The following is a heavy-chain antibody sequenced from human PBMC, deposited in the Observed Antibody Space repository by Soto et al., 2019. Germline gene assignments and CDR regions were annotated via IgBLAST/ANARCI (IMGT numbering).Heavy chain of an antibody. D-gene: IGHD3-10*01. CDR3: ARRPGFGHAFDI. V-gene: IGHV4-59*08. CDR1: GGSISSYY. CDR2: IYDSGST. J-gene: IGHJ3*02. Sequence: SETLSLTCTVSGGSISSYYWNWIRQPPGKGLEWIGYIYDSGSTNYNPSLKSRVTISVDTSKNQFSLKMSSVIAADTAVYYCARRPGFGHAFDIWGQGTMVTVSS.